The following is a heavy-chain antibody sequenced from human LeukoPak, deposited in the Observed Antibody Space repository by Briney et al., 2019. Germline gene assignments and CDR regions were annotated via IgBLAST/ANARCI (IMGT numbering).Heavy chain of an antibody. V-gene: IGHV4-4*02. CDR3: ARHAQYYYNYMDV. Sequence: SGTLSLTCAVSGGSISSSNWWSWVRQPPGKGLEWIGEIYHSGTANYNPSLKSRVTISVDKSKNQFSLKLSSVTAADTAVYYCARHAQYYYNYMDVWGKGTTVTISS. D-gene: IGHD2-2*01. CDR2: IYHSGTA. J-gene: IGHJ6*03. CDR1: GGSISSSNW.